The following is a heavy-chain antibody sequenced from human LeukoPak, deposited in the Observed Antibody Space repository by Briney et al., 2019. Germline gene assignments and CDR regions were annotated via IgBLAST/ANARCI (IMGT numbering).Heavy chain of an antibody. D-gene: IGHD3-22*01. J-gene: IGHJ4*02. Sequence: GGSLRLSCAASGSTFSSYAMSWVRQAPGKGLEWVSAISGSGGSTCYADSVKGRFTISRDNSKNTLYLQMNSLRAEDTAVYYCAKTEEGYYDSSGYYRAFDYWGQGTLVTVSS. CDR1: GSTFSSYA. CDR2: ISGSGGST. V-gene: IGHV3-23*01. CDR3: AKTEEGYYDSSGYYRAFDY.